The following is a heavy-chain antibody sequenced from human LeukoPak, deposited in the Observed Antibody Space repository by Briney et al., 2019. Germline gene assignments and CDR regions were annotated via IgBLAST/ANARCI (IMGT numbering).Heavy chain of an antibody. CDR3: ARALRSGSYYEVDY. D-gene: IGHD1-26*01. CDR1: GYTFTGYY. CDR2: FNPNNGGT. J-gene: IGHJ4*02. Sequence: ASVKVSCKASGYTFTGYYIHWVRQAPGQGLEGMGWFNPNNGGTNYAQKFQGRVTMTRDTSITTTYMDLSRLRSDDTAVYYCARALRSGSYYEVDYWGQGTLVTVSS. V-gene: IGHV1-2*02.